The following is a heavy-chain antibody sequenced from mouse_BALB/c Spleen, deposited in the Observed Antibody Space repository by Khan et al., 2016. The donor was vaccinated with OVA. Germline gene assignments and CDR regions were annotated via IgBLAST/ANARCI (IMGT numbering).Heavy chain of an antibody. CDR2: INTYTGEP. J-gene: IGHJ1*03. Sequence: QIQLVQSGPELKKPGETVKISCKASGYTFTNYGMNWMKQAPGKGLKWMGWINTYTGEPTYADDFKGRFAFSLETSASTAYLQINNLKNEDTATYFCASGGHWSFDVWGTGTTVTVSS. CDR3: ASGGHWSFDV. CDR1: GYTFTNYG. V-gene: IGHV9-3-1*01. D-gene: IGHD1-1*02.